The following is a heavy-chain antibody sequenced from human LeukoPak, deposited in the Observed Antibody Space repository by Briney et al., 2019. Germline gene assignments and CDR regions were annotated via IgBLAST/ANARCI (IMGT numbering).Heavy chain of an antibody. D-gene: IGHD3-10*01. J-gene: IGHJ6*03. V-gene: IGHV1-69*13. CDR3: AREEGETMVRGVIGNYYYYYMDV. CDR1: GGTFSSYA. Sequence: ASVKVSCKASGGTFSSYAISWVRQAPGQGLEWMGGIIPIFGTANYAQKFQGRVTITADESTSTAYMELSSLRSEDTAVYYCAREEGETMVRGVIGNYYYYYMDVWGKGTTVTVSS. CDR2: IIPIFGTA.